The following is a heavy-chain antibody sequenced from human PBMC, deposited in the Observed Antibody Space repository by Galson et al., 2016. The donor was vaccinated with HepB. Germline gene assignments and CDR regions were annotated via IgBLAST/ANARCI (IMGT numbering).Heavy chain of an antibody. J-gene: IGHJ4*02. CDR3: TRDEYGVSSAIARYVFDY. D-gene: IGHD2-2*01. CDR1: GFRFGDYA. CDR2: IRSKDYGGTP. V-gene: IGHV3-49*03. Sequence: SLRLSCAASGFRFGDYAMSWFRQAPGKGLEWVGIIRSKDYGGTPDYAASVKGRFTISRDDSKSIASLQMNSLKTEDTAVYYCTRDEYGVSSAIARYVFDYWGQGTLVTVSS.